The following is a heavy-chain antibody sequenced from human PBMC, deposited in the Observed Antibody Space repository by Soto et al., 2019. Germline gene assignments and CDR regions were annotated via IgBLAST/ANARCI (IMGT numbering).Heavy chain of an antibody. CDR3: VRAVVVPSATLGYYYGMDV. D-gene: IGHD2-2*01. CDR1: GGTCSRAG. CDR2: IWGDGSST. V-gene: IGHV3-33*07. J-gene: IGHJ6*02. Sequence: TVGSQRLSCVVAGGTCSRAGLSWVRKKPGKGLEWVAVIWGDGSSTYYADSVKGRFTISRDNSKNTLYLQMNSLRAEDTAVYYCVRAVVVPSATLGYYYGMDVWGQGTTVTVSS.